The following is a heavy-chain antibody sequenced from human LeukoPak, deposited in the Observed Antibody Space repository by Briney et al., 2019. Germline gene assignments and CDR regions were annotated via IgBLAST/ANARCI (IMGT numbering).Heavy chain of an antibody. CDR1: GGSISSYY. J-gene: IGHJ4*02. CDR3: ARGEMATISFDY. V-gene: IGHV4-59*01. D-gene: IGHD5-24*01. CDR2: IYYSGST. Sequence: SETLSLTCTVSGGSISSYYWSWIRQPPGRGLEWIGYIYYSGSTNYNPSLKSRVTISVDTSKNQFSLKLSSVTAADTAVYYCARGEMATISFDYWGQGTLVTVSS.